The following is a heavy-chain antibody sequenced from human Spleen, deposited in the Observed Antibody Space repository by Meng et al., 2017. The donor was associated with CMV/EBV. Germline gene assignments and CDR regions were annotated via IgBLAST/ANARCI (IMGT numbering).Heavy chain of an antibody. V-gene: IGHV1-2*02. J-gene: IGHJ6*02. D-gene: IGHD4-11*01. CDR1: GYTFTGYY. CDR3: ARAWRVTAAMDV. Sequence: ASVKVSCKASGYTFTGYYMHWVRQAPGQGLEWMGWINPNSGGTNYAQKFQGRVTMTRDTSISTAYMELSRLRSEDTAVYYCARAWRVTAAMDVWGQGTTVTVSS. CDR2: INPNSGGT.